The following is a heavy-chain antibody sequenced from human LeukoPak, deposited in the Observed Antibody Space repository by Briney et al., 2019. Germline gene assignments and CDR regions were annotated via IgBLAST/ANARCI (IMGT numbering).Heavy chain of an antibody. J-gene: IGHJ4*02. CDR1: GGSFIGDH. Sequence: SETLSLTCAVSGGSFIGDHWNWIRQPPGQGLEWIGEINHSGSTNHNPSLKSRVTISVDTSKNQFSLKLRSVTAADTAVYYCARDPTTVVTTPYYFDDWGQGTLVTVSS. CDR2: INHSGST. D-gene: IGHD4-23*01. V-gene: IGHV4-34*01. CDR3: ARDPTTVVTTPYYFDD.